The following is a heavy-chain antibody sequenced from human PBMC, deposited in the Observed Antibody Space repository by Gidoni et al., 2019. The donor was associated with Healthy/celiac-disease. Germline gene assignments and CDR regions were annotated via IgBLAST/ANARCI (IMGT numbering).Heavy chain of an antibody. D-gene: IGHD2-21*02. J-gene: IGHJ5*02. Sequence: QVQLVQSGAEVKKPGASVKVPCKASGYTFTSYYMHWVRQAPGQGLEWMGIINPSGGSTSYAQKFQGRVTMTRDTSTSTVYMELSSLRSEDTAVYYCARSEVTANWFDPWGQGTLVTVSS. V-gene: IGHV1-46*03. CDR1: GYTFTSYY. CDR2: INPSGGST. CDR3: ARSEVTANWFDP.